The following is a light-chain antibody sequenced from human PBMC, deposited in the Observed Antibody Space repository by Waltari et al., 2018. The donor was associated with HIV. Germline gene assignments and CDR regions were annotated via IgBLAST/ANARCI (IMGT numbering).Light chain of an antibody. CDR2: AAS. CDR3: QQSYITPWT. V-gene: IGKV1-39*01. J-gene: IGKJ1*01. CDR1: QSIDNY. Sequence: IQMTQSPSSLSASVGDRVTITCRASQSIDNYLNWYHQKPGKAPNLLIFAASSLQRGVPSRFRGSGSGTDFTLTISSLHPEDFATYSCQQSYITPWTYGQGTKVDI.